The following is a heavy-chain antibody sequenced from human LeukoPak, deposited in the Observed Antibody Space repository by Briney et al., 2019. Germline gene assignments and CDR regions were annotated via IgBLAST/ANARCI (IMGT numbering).Heavy chain of an antibody. Sequence: PSETLSLTCGVYGGSFSGDYWSWVRQPPGKGLEWIGEINHSGSANYNPSLKSRVTISVDTSKIQFSLKLSSVTATDTAVYYCARMRDNWNVCVFDIWGQGTMVTDSS. D-gene: IGHD1-1*01. J-gene: IGHJ3*02. CDR1: GGSFSGDY. CDR2: INHSGSA. CDR3: ARMRDNWNVCVFDI. V-gene: IGHV4-34*01.